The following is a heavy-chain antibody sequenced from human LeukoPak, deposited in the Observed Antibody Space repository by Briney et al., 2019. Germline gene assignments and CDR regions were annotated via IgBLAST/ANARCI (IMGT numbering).Heavy chain of an antibody. CDR3: ASVEMATIFDY. CDR1: GGSISSYY. Sequence: SETLSLTCTVSGGSISSYYWSWIRQPPGKGLEWIGYVYYSGSTNYNPSLKSRVTISVDTSKNQFSLKLSSVTAADTAVYYCASVEMATIFDYWGQGTLVTVSP. CDR2: VYYSGST. D-gene: IGHD5-24*01. J-gene: IGHJ4*02. V-gene: IGHV4-59*01.